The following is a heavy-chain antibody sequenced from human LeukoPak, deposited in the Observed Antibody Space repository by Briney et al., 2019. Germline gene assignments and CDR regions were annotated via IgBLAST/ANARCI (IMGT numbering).Heavy chain of an antibody. J-gene: IGHJ4*02. CDR3: TRALGYGCITGSYGFDY. Sequence: PGGSLRLSCTASGYTFGDYSTNWVRQAPGKGLGWVGFIRSKAYGGTTEYAASVKSRYTISRDDSKSIAYLHMNSLQTEDTAVYYCTRALGYGCITGSYGFDYWGQGTLVTVSS. D-gene: IGHD2-2*01. V-gene: IGHV3-49*04. CDR1: GYTFGDYS. CDR2: IRSKAYGGTT.